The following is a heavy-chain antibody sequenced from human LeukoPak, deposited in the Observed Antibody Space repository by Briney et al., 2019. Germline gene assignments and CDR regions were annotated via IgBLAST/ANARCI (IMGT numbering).Heavy chain of an antibody. Sequence: GGSLRLSCAASGFTFSGYGMHWVRQAPGKGLEWVSTIYSGGSTYYADSVKGRFTISRDNSKNTLYLQMNSLRAEDTAVYYCARCRGGYEVDYWGQGTLVTVSS. CDR1: GFTFSGYG. J-gene: IGHJ4*02. D-gene: IGHD5-12*01. V-gene: IGHV3-NL1*01. CDR2: IYSGGST. CDR3: ARCRGGYEVDY.